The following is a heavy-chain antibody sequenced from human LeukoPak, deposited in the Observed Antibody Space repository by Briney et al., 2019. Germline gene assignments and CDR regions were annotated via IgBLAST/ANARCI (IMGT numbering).Heavy chain of an antibody. CDR2: ISYDGSNK. CDR3: ARAGKSGAFDI. CDR1: GFTFSSYA. V-gene: IGHV3-30*04. Sequence: GGSLRLSCAASGFTFSSYAMHWVRQAPGKGLEWVAVISYDGSNKYYADSVKGRFTISRDNSKSTLYLQMNSLRAEDTAVYYCARAGKSGAFDIWGQGTMVTVSS. D-gene: IGHD4-23*01. J-gene: IGHJ3*02.